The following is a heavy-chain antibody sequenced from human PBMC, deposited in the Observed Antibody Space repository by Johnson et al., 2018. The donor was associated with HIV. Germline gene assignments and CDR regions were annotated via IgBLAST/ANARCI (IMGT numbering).Heavy chain of an antibody. Sequence: MQLVESGGGLIQPGGSLRLSCEASGFTVRNNYMSWVRQAPGKGLAWVSLIYSGGLTYSADSVRGRFAISRDNSKNTLYLQLNSLRAVDTALYYCAKDTRLTPPFHITELQGAFDIWGPGTMVTVSS. J-gene: IGHJ3*02. CDR3: AKDTRLTPPFHITELQGAFDI. D-gene: IGHD1-14*01. V-gene: IGHV3-53*01. CDR1: GFTVRNNY. CDR2: IYSGGLT.